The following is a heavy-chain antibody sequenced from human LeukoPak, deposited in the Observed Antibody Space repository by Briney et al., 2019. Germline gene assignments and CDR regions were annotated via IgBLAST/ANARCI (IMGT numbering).Heavy chain of an antibody. CDR3: ARYGSGTYPRFDY. D-gene: IGHD3-10*01. V-gene: IGHV4-59*08. CDR1: GGSIRGYY. CDR2: IYYSGST. J-gene: IGHJ4*02. Sequence: SETLSLTCTVSGGSIRGYYWSWIRQPTGKGLEWIGYIYYSGSTNYNPSLQSRVTISVDTSKNQFSLNLTSVTAADTAVYYCARYGSGTYPRFDYWGQGILVTVSS.